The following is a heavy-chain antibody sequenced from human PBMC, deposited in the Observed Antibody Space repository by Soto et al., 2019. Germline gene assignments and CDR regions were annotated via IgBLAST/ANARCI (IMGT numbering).Heavy chain of an antibody. CDR1: GGSISSSSYY. J-gene: IGHJ5*02. Sequence: SETLSLTCIVSGGSISSSSYYWGWIRQPPGKGLEWIGSIYYSGSTYYNPSLKSRVTISVDTSKNQFSLKLSSVTAADTAVFYCARDRARNWFDPWGQGTLVTVSS. V-gene: IGHV4-39*02. CDR3: ARDRARNWFDP. D-gene: IGHD6-6*01. CDR2: IYYSGST.